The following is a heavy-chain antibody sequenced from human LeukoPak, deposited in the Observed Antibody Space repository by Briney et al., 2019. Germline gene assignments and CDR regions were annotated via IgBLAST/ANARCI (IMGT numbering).Heavy chain of an antibody. CDR3: ARGIAAAGTYRTYYFDC. Sequence: SETLSLTCTVSGGSISSHYWSWIRQPPGKGLEWIGYIYYSGSTNYNPSLKSRVTISVDTSKNQFSLKLSSVTAADTAVYYCARGIAAAGTYRTYYFDCWGQGTLVTVSS. CDR2: IYYSGST. V-gene: IGHV4-59*11. CDR1: GGSISSHY. J-gene: IGHJ4*02. D-gene: IGHD6-13*01.